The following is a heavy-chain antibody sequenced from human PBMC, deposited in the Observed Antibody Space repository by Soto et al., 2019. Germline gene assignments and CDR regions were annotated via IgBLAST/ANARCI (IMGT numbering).Heavy chain of an antibody. CDR3: ARFYYDSSGYLPSPYYYYYGMDV. Sequence: PGGSLRLSCAASGFTFSSYWMSWVRQAPGKGLEWVANIKQDGSEKYYVDSVKGRFTISRDNAKNSLYLQMNSLRAADTAVYYCARFYYDSSGYLPSPYYYYYGMDVWGQGTTVTVSS. CDR1: GFTFSSYW. J-gene: IGHJ6*02. D-gene: IGHD3-22*01. CDR2: IKQDGSEK. V-gene: IGHV3-7*04.